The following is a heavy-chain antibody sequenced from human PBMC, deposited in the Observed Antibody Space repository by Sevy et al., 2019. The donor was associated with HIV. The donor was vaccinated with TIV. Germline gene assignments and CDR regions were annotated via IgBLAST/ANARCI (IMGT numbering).Heavy chain of an antibody. CDR1: GFAFSSHA. J-gene: IGHJ4*01. V-gene: IGHV3-30-3*01. CDR3: ARDGGYSIKWYPLY. Sequence: GGSLRLSCAASGFAFSSHAMHWVRQAPGKGLEWVAVISYEGTETFYAASVEGRFTISRDNSKSMLSLQINSLRPEDTAVYYSARDGGYSIKWYPLYWGHGTLVTVSS. D-gene: IGHD6-13*01. CDR2: ISYEGTET.